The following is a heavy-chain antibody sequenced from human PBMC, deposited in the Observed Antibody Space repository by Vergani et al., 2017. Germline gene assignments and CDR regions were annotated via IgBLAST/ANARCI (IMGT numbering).Heavy chain of an antibody. CDR3: ARLDGRDSSGSKYFDY. V-gene: IGHV5-51*01. J-gene: IGHJ4*02. CDR2: IHPADSDT. D-gene: IGHD3-22*01. CDR1: GYSFTNYW. Sequence: EVQLVQSGAEVKKPGESLKIPCQISGYSFTNYWIGWVRQMPGKGLEWMGIIHPADSDTRYSPSFQGQVTISVDKSISTAYLQRSSLRASDSAMYYCARLDGRDSSGSKYFDYWGQGTLVTVSS.